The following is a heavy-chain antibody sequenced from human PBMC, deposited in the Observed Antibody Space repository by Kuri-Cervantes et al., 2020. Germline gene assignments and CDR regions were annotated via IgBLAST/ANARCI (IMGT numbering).Heavy chain of an antibody. CDR1: GDSMANFY. J-gene: IGHJ5*02. V-gene: IGHV4-59*13. CDR3: ARTKYQLLQGVWFDP. D-gene: IGHD2-2*01. CDR2: IFDTGNT. Sequence: SETLSLTCTVSGDSMANFYWSWIRQSPGKGLEWIGFIFDTGNTDYKPSLKSRVTISVDTSKNQFSLKLSSVTAADTAVYYCARTKYQLLQGVWFDPRGQGTLVTVSS.